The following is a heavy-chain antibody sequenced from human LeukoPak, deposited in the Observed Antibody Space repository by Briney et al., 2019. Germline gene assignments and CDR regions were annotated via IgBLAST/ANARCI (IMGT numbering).Heavy chain of an antibody. CDR3: ARDSRRDGYNLDY. CDR2: IYISGST. D-gene: IGHD5-24*01. V-gene: IGHV4-61*02. CDR1: GGSFSSGLYY. J-gene: IGHJ4*02. Sequence: SETLSLTCTVSGGSFSSGLYYWTWIRQPAGTGLEWIGRIYISGSTNYNPSLKSRVTISRDTSKNEFSLKLSSVTAADMAVYYCARDSRRDGYNLDYWGRGTLVTVSS.